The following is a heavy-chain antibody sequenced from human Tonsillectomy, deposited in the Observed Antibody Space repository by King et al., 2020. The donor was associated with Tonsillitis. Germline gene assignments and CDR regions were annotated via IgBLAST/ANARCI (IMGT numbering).Heavy chain of an antibody. V-gene: IGHV3-23*03. Sequence: VQLVESGGGLVQPGGSLRLSCAASGFTFSSYAMSWVRQAPGKGLECVSVISTGGSSTYYADSVKGRFTISRDNSKTTLYLQMNSLRAEDTAVYYCAKDMYYDILTSYSAFDIWGQGTMLTVSS. CDR1: GFTFSSYA. CDR3: AKDMYYDILTSYSAFDI. D-gene: IGHD3-9*01. J-gene: IGHJ3*02. CDR2: ISTGGSST.